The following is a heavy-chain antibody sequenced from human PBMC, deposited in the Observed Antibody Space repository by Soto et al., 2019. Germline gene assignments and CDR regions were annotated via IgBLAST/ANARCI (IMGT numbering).Heavy chain of an antibody. Sequence: QVQLVQSGAEVKKPGSSVKVSCKAAGGTFSSYAISWVRQAPGQGLEWMGGIIPIFGTANYAQKFQGRVTITADESSSTAYMELSSLRSEDTAVYYCARMIARSQSKGSVATMGIYYDYGMDVWGQGTTVTVSS. CDR3: ARMIARSQSKGSVATMGIYYDYGMDV. J-gene: IGHJ6*02. CDR1: GGTFSSYA. D-gene: IGHD5-12*01. CDR2: IIPIFGTA. V-gene: IGHV1-69*12.